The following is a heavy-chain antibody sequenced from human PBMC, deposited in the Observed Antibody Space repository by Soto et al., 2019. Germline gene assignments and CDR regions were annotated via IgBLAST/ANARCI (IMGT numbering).Heavy chain of an antibody. CDR1: GGSISSGDYY. Sequence: SETLSLTCTVSGGSISSGDYYWSWIRQPPGKGLEWIGYIYYSGSTYYNPSLKSRVTISVDTSKNQFSLKLSSVTAADTAVYYCARDYYGSGSWFDYWGQGTLVTVSS. J-gene: IGHJ4*02. D-gene: IGHD3-10*01. V-gene: IGHV4-30-4*01. CDR3: ARDYYGSGSWFDY. CDR2: IYYSGST.